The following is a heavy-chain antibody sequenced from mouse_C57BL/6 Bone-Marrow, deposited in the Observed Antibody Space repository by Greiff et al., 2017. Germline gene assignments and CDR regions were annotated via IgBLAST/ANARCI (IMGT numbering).Heavy chain of an antibody. J-gene: IGHJ2*01. CDR1: GYAFSSYW. Sequence: VQLVESGAELVKPGASVKISCKASGYAFSSYWMNWVKQRPGKGLEWIGQIYPGDGDTNYNGKFKGKATLTADKSSSTAYMQLSSLTSEDSAVYFCASKSYGPFDYWGQGTTLTVSS. CDR3: ASKSYGPFDY. D-gene: IGHD1-1*02. V-gene: IGHV1-80*01. CDR2: IYPGDGDT.